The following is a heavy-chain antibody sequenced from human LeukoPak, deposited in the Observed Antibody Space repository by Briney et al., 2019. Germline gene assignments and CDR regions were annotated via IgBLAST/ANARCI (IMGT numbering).Heavy chain of an antibody. D-gene: IGHD5-12*01. Sequence: SVKVSCKASGGAFSSYAISWVRQAPGQGLEWMGGIIPIFGTANYAQKFQGRVTITADESTSTAYMELSSLRSEDTAVYYCAIHHSGYGHFDYWGQGTLVTVSS. CDR1: GGAFSSYA. CDR2: IIPIFGTA. CDR3: AIHHSGYGHFDY. J-gene: IGHJ4*02. V-gene: IGHV1-69*13.